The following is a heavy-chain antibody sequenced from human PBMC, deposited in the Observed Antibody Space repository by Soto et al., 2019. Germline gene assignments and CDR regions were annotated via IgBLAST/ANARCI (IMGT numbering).Heavy chain of an antibody. Sequence: QVQLVESGGGVVQPGRSLRLSCAASGFTFSSYAIHWVRQAPGKGLEWVAVISYDGSNKYYADSVKGRFTISRDNSKNTLYLQMNSLRAEDTAVYYCARARRTAAPFDYWGQGTLVTVSS. V-gene: IGHV3-30-3*01. D-gene: IGHD2-2*01. J-gene: IGHJ4*02. CDR3: ARARRTAAPFDY. CDR1: GFTFSSYA. CDR2: ISYDGSNK.